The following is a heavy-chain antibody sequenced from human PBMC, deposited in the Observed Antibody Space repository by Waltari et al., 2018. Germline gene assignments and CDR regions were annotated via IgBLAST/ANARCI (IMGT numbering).Heavy chain of an antibody. V-gene: IGHV3-48*03. CDR3: AREMATSGFDS. J-gene: IGHJ4*02. CDR1: GFSFSTYE. Sequence: EVQLVESGGGLVQPGGSLRLSCVASGFSFSTYEMNWVRQAPGKGLEWVSYISTTGTPRNYADSVRGRFTISRDNAKNSLYLQMNSLGVEDTALYFCAREMATSGFDSWGQGTLVSVS. CDR2: ISTTGTPR. D-gene: IGHD1-26*01.